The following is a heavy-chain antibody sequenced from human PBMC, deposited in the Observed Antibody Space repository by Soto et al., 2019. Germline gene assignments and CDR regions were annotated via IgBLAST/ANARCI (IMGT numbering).Heavy chain of an antibody. J-gene: IGHJ4*01. CDR1: GFTFSDHY. Sequence: PGGSLRLSCAASGFTFSDHYMDWVRQAPGKGLEWVGRSRNRVQSYSTDYAAPVKGRFTISRDDSKNTVFLQMNSLRTEDTALYYCAADLPGHGGGYEFDYWGQGTPVTVSS. CDR2: SRNRVQSYST. CDR3: AADLPGHGGGYEFDY. V-gene: IGHV3-72*01. D-gene: IGHD2-15*01.